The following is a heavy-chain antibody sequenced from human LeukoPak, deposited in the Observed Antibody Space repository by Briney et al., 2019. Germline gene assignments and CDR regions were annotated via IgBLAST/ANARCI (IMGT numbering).Heavy chain of an antibody. J-gene: IGHJ4*02. CDR2: IFYSGST. V-gene: IGHV4-59*08. CDR1: GGSIRSYY. CDR3: ARGGTMTTVPL. D-gene: IGHD4-17*01. Sequence: SETLSLTFTVFGGSIRSYYWSWIGQPPGKGLEGIGYIFYSGSTNYNPSLNSRVTISVDTSKYQFSLKLSSVTAADTAVYYCARGGTMTTVPLWGQGTLVTVSS.